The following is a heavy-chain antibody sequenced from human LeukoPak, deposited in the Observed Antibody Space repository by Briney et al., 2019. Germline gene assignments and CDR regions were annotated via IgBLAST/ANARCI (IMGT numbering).Heavy chain of an antibody. Sequence: PSETLSLTCAVYGGSFSGYYWSWIRQPPGKGLEWIGEINHRGSTNYNPSLKSRVTISVDTSKNQFSLKLSSVTAADTAVHYCARGQYYYGKELVNWGQGTLVTVSS. J-gene: IGHJ4*02. CDR1: GGSFSGYY. V-gene: IGHV4-34*01. D-gene: IGHD3-10*01. CDR2: INHRGST. CDR3: ARGQYYYGKELVN.